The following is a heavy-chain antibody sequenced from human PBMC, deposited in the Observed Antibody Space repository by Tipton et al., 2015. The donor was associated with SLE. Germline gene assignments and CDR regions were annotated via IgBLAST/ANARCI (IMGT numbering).Heavy chain of an antibody. CDR2: IYSGGST. D-gene: IGHD1-26*01. CDR1: GFTVSRNY. V-gene: IGHV3-66*01. Sequence: GSLRLSCAASGFTVSRNYMSWVRQAPGKGLEWVSSIYSGGSTYYTDSVKGRFTISRDNSKNRLFLQMNSLRAEDTAVYYCARPRIVIRPSSGMDVWGQGTTVTVSS. CDR3: ARPRIVIRPSSGMDV. J-gene: IGHJ6*02.